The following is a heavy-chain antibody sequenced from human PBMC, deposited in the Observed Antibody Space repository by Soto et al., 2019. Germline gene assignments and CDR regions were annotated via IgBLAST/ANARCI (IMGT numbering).Heavy chain of an antibody. J-gene: IGHJ4*02. CDR1: GFTFRFYD. D-gene: IGHD4-4*01. V-gene: IGHV3-30*18. Sequence: LRLSCATSGFTFRFYDMHWVRQAPGKGLEWVAIISRDGNNKDYGDSVKGRFTISRDNSKNTLYLQMNSLRGEDTAVYYCAKDAYTPIRTTAHDSGGLDHWGRGTLVTVS. CDR2: ISRDGNNK. CDR3: AKDAYTPIRTTAHDSGGLDH.